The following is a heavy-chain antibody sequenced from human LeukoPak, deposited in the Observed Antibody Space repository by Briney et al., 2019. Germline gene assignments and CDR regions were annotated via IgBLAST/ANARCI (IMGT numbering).Heavy chain of an antibody. V-gene: IGHV3-23*01. CDR3: VKDNGWVLFSDH. J-gene: IGHJ4*02. CDR1: GFTFSSNA. Sequence: GGSLRLSCAASGFTFSSNAMTWVRQAPGRGLEWVSFISDSGDNTYYADSVKGRFTISRDNSKNTLYLQMNSLRAEDTAVYYCVKDNGWVLFSDHWGQGALVTVSS. D-gene: IGHD2-8*01. CDR2: ISDSGDNT.